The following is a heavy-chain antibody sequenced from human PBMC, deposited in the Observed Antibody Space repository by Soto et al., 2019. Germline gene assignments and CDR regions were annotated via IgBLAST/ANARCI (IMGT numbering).Heavy chain of an antibody. Sequence: QVQLVQSGAEVKKPGSSVKVSCKASGGTFSSYTISWVRQAPGQGLEWMGRIIPILGIANYAQKFQGRVTPHHRNASYAQKFQGRVTITADKPTSTAYMELSSLRSEDTDVYYCAGDFLGYGDQPRVVDYWGQGTLVTVSS. CDR1: GGTFSSYT. CDR2: IIPILGIA. J-gene: IGHJ4*02. D-gene: IGHD4-17*01. V-gene: IGHV1-69*08. CDR3: AGDFLGYGDQPRVVDY.